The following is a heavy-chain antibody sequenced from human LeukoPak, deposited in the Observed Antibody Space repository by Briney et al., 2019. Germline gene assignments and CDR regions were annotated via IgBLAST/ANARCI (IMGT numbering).Heavy chain of an antibody. V-gene: IGHV1-69*13. CDR1: GGTFSSYA. CDR2: IIPIFGTA. CDR3: ARYQAHCGSGGSCYFTYYYYGMDV. D-gene: IGHD2-15*01. J-gene: IGHJ6*04. Sequence: ASVKVSCKASGGTFSSYAISWVRQAPGQGLEWMGGIIPIFGTANYAQKFQGRVTITADESTSTAYMELSSLRSEDTAVYYCARYQAHCGSGGSCYFTYYYYGMDVWGKGTTVTVSS.